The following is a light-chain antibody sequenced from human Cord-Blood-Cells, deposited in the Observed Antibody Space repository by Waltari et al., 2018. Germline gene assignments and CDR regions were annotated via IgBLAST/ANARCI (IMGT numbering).Light chain of an antibody. J-gene: IGLJ3*02. CDR3: QSADSSGTYV. CDR2: KDS. Sequence: SYELTQPPSVSVSPGQTARITCSGDALPKQYAYWYQQKPGQAPVLVIYKDSERPSGIPERFSGSSSGTTVTLTIRGVQAEDEADYYCQSADSSGTYVFGGGTKLTVL. CDR1: ALPKQY. V-gene: IGLV3-25*03.